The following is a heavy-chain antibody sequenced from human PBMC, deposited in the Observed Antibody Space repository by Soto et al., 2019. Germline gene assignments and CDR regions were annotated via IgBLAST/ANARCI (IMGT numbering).Heavy chain of an antibody. D-gene: IGHD3-9*01. CDR3: ARHANDILTGYYTNWFDH. V-gene: IGHV5-10-1*01. CDR2: IDPSDSYT. J-gene: IGHJ5*02. Sequence: GESLKISCKGSGYSVTSYRISWVRQMPGKGLEWMGRIDPSDSYTNYSPSFQGHVTISADKSISTAYLQWSSLKASDTAMYYCARHANDILTGYYTNWFDHWGQGTLVTVSS. CDR1: GYSVTSYR.